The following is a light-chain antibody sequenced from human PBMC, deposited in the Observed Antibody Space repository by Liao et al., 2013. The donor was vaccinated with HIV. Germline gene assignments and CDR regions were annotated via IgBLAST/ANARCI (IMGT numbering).Light chain of an antibody. CDR2: KDT. Sequence: SYELTQPPSVSVSLGQMARITCSGEVLPKKYAYWYQQKPGQAPVLVIYKDTERPSGIPERFSGSSSGTTVTLTISGVQAEDEADYYCLAADNSGPFVVFGGGAKLTVL. J-gene: IGLJ2*01. CDR1: VLPKKY. CDR3: LAADNSGPFVV. V-gene: IGLV3-16*01.